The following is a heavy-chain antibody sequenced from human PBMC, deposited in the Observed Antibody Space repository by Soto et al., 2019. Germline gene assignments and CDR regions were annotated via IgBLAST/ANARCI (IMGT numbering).Heavy chain of an antibody. J-gene: IGHJ4*02. CDR1: GYTFTSYD. D-gene: IGHD6-19*01. V-gene: IGHV1-8*01. CDR3: VRYSSGWYIGGDFDY. CDR2: MNPNSGNT. Sequence: ASVKVSCRASGYTFTSYDINWVRQATGQGLEWMGWMNPNSGNTGYAQKFQGRVTMTRNTSISTAYMELSSLRSEDTAVYYCVRYSSGWYIGGDFDYWGQGTLVTVSS.